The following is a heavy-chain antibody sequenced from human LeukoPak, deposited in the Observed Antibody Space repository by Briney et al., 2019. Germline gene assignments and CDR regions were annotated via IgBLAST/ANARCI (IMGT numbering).Heavy chain of an antibody. CDR3: ARGTAGPYWYFDL. Sequence: SETLSLTCAVSGGSISSDGYSWSRIRQPPGKGLEWIGYLFHSGSTFYSPSLKSRVTISVDRSKNQFSLRLNSVTAADTAVYYCARGTAGPYWYFDLWGRGTLVAVSS. V-gene: IGHV4-30-2*01. CDR2: LFHSGST. CDR1: GGSISSDGYS. J-gene: IGHJ2*01. D-gene: IGHD1-1*01.